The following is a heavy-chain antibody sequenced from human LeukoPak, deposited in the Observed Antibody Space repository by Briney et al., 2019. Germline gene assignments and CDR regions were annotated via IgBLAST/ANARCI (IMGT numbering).Heavy chain of an antibody. CDR1: GGSFRGYY. Sequence: PSETLSLTCAVYGGSFRGYYWSWIRQPPGKGLEWIGEINHSGSTNYNPSLKSRVTISVDTSKNQFSLKLSSVTAADTAVYYCAIAVAGWFDPWGQGTLVTVSS. CDR3: AIAVAGWFDP. V-gene: IGHV4-34*01. CDR2: INHSGST. J-gene: IGHJ5*02. D-gene: IGHD6-19*01.